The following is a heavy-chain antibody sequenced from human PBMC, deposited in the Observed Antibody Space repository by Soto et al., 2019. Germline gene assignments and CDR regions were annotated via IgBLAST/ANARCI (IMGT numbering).Heavy chain of an antibody. Sequence: SETLSLTCAVYGGSFSGYYWSWIRQPPGKGLEWIGEINHSGSTNYNPSLKSRVTISVDTSKNQFSLKLSSVTAADTAVYYCARLMIRHCSSTSCYVGGRVIQYYYMDVWGKGTTVTVSS. CDR1: GGSFSGYY. CDR2: INHSGST. CDR3: ARLMIRHCSSTSCYVGGRVIQYYYMDV. J-gene: IGHJ6*03. D-gene: IGHD2-2*01. V-gene: IGHV4-34*01.